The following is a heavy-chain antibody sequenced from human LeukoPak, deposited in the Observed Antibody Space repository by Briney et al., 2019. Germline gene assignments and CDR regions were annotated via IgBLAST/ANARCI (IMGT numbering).Heavy chain of an antibody. CDR1: GGSISSGGYY. Sequence: PSQTLSLTCTVSGGSISSGGYYWSWIRQHPGKGLEWIGYIYYSGSTYYNPSLKSRVTISVDTSKNQSSLKLSSVTAADTAVYYCARVGRGYALDYWGQGTLVTVSS. J-gene: IGHJ4*02. D-gene: IGHD3-22*01. CDR3: ARVGRGYALDY. CDR2: IYYSGST. V-gene: IGHV4-31*03.